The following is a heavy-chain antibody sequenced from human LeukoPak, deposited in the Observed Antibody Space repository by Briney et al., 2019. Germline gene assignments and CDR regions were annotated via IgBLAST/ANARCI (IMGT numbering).Heavy chain of an antibody. Sequence: GGSLRLSCAASGFTFSSYAMSWVRQAPGKGLEWVSAISGSGGSTYYANSVKGRFTISRDNSKNTLYLQMNSLRAEDTAVYYCAKGSMVRGVYYYGMDVWGQGTTVTVSS. CDR3: AKGSMVRGVYYYGMDV. J-gene: IGHJ6*02. D-gene: IGHD3-10*01. CDR2: ISGSGGST. V-gene: IGHV3-23*01. CDR1: GFTFSSYA.